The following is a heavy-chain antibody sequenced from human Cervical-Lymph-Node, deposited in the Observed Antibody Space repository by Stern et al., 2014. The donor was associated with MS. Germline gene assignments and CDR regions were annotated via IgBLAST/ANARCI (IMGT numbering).Heavy chain of an antibody. CDR3: AKYVASEEDACDT. J-gene: IGHJ3*02. Sequence: DQLVESGGAVVQPGRSLRLSCAASGFIFSNYGMQWVRQAPGKGLEWVALIAYDGSKIYYADSVKGRFTISRDNSGNTLFLHMSSLRPDDTAVYFCAKYVASEEDACDTWDRGTMVAVAP. D-gene: IGHD3-16*01. CDR2: IAYDGSKI. V-gene: IGHV3-30*18. CDR1: GFIFSNYG.